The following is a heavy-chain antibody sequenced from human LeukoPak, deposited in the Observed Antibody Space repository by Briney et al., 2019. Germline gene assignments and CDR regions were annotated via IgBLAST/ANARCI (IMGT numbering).Heavy chain of an antibody. CDR1: GFTFDDYT. J-gene: IGHJ4*02. CDR2: ISWDGGST. CDR3: ATKAAGSENYFDY. D-gene: IGHD6-13*01. Sequence: GGSLRLSCAASGFTFDDYTMHWVRQAPGKGLEWVSLISWDGGSTYYADSVKGRFIISRDNSKNSLYLQMNSLRTEDTALYYCATKAAGSENYFDYWGQGTLVTVSS. V-gene: IGHV3-43*01.